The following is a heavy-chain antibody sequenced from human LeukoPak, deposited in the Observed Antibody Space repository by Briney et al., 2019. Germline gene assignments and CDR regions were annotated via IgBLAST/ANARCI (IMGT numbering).Heavy chain of an antibody. D-gene: IGHD3-22*01. V-gene: IGHV4-34*01. CDR3: ARGGLRRYYYDSSGYSNRYFDY. CDR2: INHSGST. CDR1: GGSFSGYY. J-gene: IGHJ4*02. Sequence: SETLSLTCAVYGGSFSGYYWSWIRQPPGKGLEWIGEINHSGSTNYNPSLKSRVTISVDTSKNQFSLKLSSVTAADTAVYYCARGGLRRYYYDSSGYSNRYFDYWGQGTLVTVSS.